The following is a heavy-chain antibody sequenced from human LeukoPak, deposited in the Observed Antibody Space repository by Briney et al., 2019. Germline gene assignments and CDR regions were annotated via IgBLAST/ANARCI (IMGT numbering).Heavy chain of an antibody. V-gene: IGHV3-30*02. Sequence: GGSLRLSCAASGFTFSSDGMHWGRQAPGKGLEWVAFIRYDGGNKYYADSVKARSTICRDNSKHTLYLQMNSLRAEDTAVYYCAKIYSSGYYYDYWGQGTLVTVSS. CDR1: GFTFSSDG. CDR2: IRYDGGNK. J-gene: IGHJ4*02. CDR3: AKIYSSGYYYDY. D-gene: IGHD3-22*01.